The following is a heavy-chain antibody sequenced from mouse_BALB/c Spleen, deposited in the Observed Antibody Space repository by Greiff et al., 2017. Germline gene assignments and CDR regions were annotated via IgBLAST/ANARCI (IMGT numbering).Heavy chain of an antibody. CDR1: GFTFSDYY. CDR3: ARDPAMDY. Sequence: EVQGVESGGGLVKPGGSLKLSCAASGFTFSDYYMYWVRQTPEKRLEWVATISDGGSYTYYPDSVKARFTISRDNAKNNLYLQMSSLKSEDTAMYYCARDPAMDYWGQGTSVTVSS. J-gene: IGHJ4*01. CDR2: ISDGGSYT. V-gene: IGHV5-4*02.